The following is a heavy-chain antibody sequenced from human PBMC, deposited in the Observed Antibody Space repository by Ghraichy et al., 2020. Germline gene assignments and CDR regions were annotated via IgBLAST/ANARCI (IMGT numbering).Heavy chain of an antibody. Sequence: GSLNISCAASGFTFSSYWMHWVRQAPGKGLVWVSRIKSDGITTNYADSVSGRFTISRDDAKNTMFLQMNSLRAEDTAVYYCARGFGGNYNWFDFWGQGILVTVSS. CDR2: IKSDGITT. V-gene: IGHV3-74*01. J-gene: IGHJ5*01. CDR3: ARGFGGNYNWFDF. CDR1: GFTFSSYW. D-gene: IGHD4-23*01.